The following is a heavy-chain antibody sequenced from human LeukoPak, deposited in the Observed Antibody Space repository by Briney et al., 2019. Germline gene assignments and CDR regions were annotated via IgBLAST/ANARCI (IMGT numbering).Heavy chain of an antibody. Sequence: QPGGSLRLSCAASGFTFSSYAMHWVRQAPGKGLEWVAVISYDGSNKYYADSVKGRFTISRDNSKNSLYLQMNSLRAEDTAVYYCARGERSGNIYYYYMDVWGKGTTVTVSS. J-gene: IGHJ6*03. CDR1: GFTFSSYA. D-gene: IGHD3-10*01. CDR3: ARGERSGNIYYYYMDV. CDR2: ISYDGSNK. V-gene: IGHV3-30*04.